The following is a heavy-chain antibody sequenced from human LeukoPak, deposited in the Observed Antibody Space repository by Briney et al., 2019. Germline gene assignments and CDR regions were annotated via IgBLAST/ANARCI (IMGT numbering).Heavy chain of an antibody. CDR2: ISWNSGSI. D-gene: IGHD5-12*01. J-gene: IGHJ2*01. V-gene: IGHV3-9*01. CDR1: GFTFDDYA. CDR3: ASFRSGYDSAPEDFDL. Sequence: GGSLRLSCAASGFTFDDYAMHWVRQAPGKGLEWVSGISWNSGSIGYADSVKGRFTISRDNAKNSLYLQMNSLRAEDTALYYCASFRSGYDSAPEDFDLWGRGTLVTVSS.